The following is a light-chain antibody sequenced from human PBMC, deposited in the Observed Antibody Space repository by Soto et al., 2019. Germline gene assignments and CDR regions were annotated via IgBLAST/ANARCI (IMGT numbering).Light chain of an antibody. V-gene: IGLV2-14*01. CDR2: GVS. J-gene: IGLJ1*01. Sequence: QSALTQPASVSGSPGQSITLSCTGTSSDVGGYNYVSWYQQHPGKAPKLMISGVSNRPSGVSNRFSGSKSGNTASLTISGLQTEDEDDYYCISYTTSVTYVFGTGTKVTVL. CDR3: ISYTTSVTYV. CDR1: SSDVGGYNY.